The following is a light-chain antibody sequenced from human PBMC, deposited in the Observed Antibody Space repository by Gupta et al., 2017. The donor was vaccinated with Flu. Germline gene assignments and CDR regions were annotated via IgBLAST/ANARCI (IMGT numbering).Light chain of an antibody. V-gene: IGKV1-5*03. J-gene: IGKJ2*01. CDR3: QQYNNWLNT. CDR1: QSIDSW. CDR2: KAS. Sequence: IQMTQSPSTLSASVGDRVTITCRASQSIDSWLAWYQQKPGKAPKLLIYKASILESGVPTRFSGSGSGTEFTLTISSLQPDDLATYYCQQYNNWLNTFGQGTKMEIK.